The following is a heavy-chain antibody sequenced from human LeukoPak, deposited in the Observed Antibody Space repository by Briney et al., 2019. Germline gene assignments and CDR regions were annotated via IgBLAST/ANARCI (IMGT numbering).Heavy chain of an antibody. CDR2: IHYSGST. J-gene: IGHJ4*02. CDR3: ARGARGSYSY. V-gene: IGHV4-59*08. D-gene: IGHD1-26*01. Sequence: KPSETLSLTCTFSGGSISSYYWSWIRQPPGKGLEWIGYIHYSGSTNYNPYLKSRVTITVDTSKNQFSLKLSTLTAADTAVYYCARGARGSYSYWGQGTLVTVSS. CDR1: GGSISSYY.